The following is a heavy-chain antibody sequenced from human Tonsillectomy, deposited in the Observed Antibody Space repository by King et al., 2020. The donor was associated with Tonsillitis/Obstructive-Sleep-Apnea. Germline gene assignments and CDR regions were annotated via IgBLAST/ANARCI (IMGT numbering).Heavy chain of an antibody. D-gene: IGHD2-2*01. CDR1: GYTFTSYG. J-gene: IGHJ6*03. CDR3: ARVVVVVPAAISYYYYYMDV. V-gene: IGHV1-18*01. Sequence: VQLVESGAEVKKPGASVKVSCTASGYTFTSYGISWVRQAPGQGLEWMGWISGYNGNTNYAQKLQGRVTMTTDTSTSTAYMELRSLRSDDTAVYYCARVVVVVPAAISYYYYYMDVWGKGTTVTVSS. CDR2: ISGYNGNT.